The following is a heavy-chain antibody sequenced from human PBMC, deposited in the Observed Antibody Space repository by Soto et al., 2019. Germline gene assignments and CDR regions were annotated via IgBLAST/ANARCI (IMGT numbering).Heavy chain of an antibody. D-gene: IGHD3-9*01. CDR3: ARADYEILTGSYAMDV. Sequence: PSETLSLTCTVSDDFISSYYWNWIRQPAGKGLEWIGRVSTNGATSYNPSLESRVTMSVDTSKNQFSLKLTSVTAADTAVYFCARADYEILTGSYAMDVWGQGTTVTVSS. CDR2: VSTNGAT. V-gene: IGHV4-4*07. CDR1: DDFISSYY. J-gene: IGHJ6*02.